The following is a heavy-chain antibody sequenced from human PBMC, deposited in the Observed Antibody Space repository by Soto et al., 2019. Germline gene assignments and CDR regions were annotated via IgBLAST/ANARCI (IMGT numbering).Heavy chain of an antibody. V-gene: IGHV3-30-3*01. CDR1: GFTFSSYA. J-gene: IGHJ4*02. CDR3: ARGIAVAGTPD. CDR2: ISYDGSNK. D-gene: IGHD6-19*01. Sequence: QVQLVESGGGVVQPGRSLRLSCAASGFTFSSYAMHWVRQAPGKGLEWVAVISYDGSNKYYADSVKGRFTISRDNSKNSLYLQMNSVRAEDTAVYYCARGIAVAGTPDWGQGTLVTVSS.